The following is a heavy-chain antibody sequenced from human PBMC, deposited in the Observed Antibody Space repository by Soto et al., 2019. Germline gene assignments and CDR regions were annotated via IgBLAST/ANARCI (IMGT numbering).Heavy chain of an antibody. CDR1: GFTFSSYS. V-gene: IGHV3-21*01. J-gene: IGHJ6*02. CDR3: ARGGVRDIVVVPAAPYYYYYYGMDV. D-gene: IGHD2-2*01. CDR2: ISSSSSYI. Sequence: PGGSLRLSCAASGFTFSSYSMNWVRQAPGKGLEWVSSISSSSSYIYYADSVKGRFTISRDNAKNSLYLQMNSLRAEDTAVYYCARGGVRDIVVVPAAPYYYYYYGMDVWGQGTTVTVSS.